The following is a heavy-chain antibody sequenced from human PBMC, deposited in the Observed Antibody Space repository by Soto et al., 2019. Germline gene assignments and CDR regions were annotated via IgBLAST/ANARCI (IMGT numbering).Heavy chain of an antibody. V-gene: IGHV4-59*01. CDR1: GGSISSYY. J-gene: IGHJ6*02. D-gene: IGHD5-12*01. Sequence: SETLSLTCTVSGGSISSYYWSWIRQPPGKGLEWIGYIYYSGSTNYNPSLKCRVTISVDTSKNQFSLKLSSVTAADTAVYYCARDLKYSGYDYYYYYGMDVWGQGTTVTVSS. CDR2: IYYSGST. CDR3: ARDLKYSGYDYYYYYGMDV.